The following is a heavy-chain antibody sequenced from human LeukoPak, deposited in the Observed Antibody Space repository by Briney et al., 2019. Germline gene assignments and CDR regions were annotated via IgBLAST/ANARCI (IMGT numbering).Heavy chain of an antibody. CDR1: GGTFSSYA. CDR2: IIPIFGTA. Sequence: SVKVSCKASGGTFSSYAISWVRQAPGQGLEWMGGIIPIFGTANYAQKFQGRVTITADESTSTAYMELSSLRSEDTAVYYCARGVAAAGAVGLDAFDIWGQGTMVTVSS. J-gene: IGHJ3*02. CDR3: ARGVAAAGAVGLDAFDI. V-gene: IGHV1-69*13. D-gene: IGHD6-13*01.